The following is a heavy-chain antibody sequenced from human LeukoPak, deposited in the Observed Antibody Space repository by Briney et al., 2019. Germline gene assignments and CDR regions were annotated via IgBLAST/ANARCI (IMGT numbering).Heavy chain of an antibody. CDR1: GFTFSAYS. V-gene: IGHV3-48*01. D-gene: IGHD3/OR15-3a*01. J-gene: IGHJ4*02. CDR2: ISSSSSPI. CDR3: AREPSGILGLDY. Sequence: GGSLRLSCAASGFTFSAYSVNWVRQAPGKGLEWVSYISSSSSPIYYADSMKGRFTISRDNAKNSLFLQMNSLRAEDTAVYYCAREPSGILGLDYWGQGTLVTVSS.